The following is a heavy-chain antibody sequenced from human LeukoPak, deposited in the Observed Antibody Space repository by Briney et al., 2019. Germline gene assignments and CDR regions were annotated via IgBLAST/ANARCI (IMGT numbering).Heavy chain of an antibody. Sequence: SETLSLTCAVYGGSFSGYYWSWIRQPPGKGLEWIGEINHSGSTNYNPSLKSRVTISVDTSKNQFSLKLSSVTAADTAVYYCARDFNDGSGSYYTDWGQGTLVTVSS. J-gene: IGHJ4*02. CDR2: INHSGST. CDR3: ARDFNDGSGSYYTD. D-gene: IGHD3-10*01. CDR1: GGSFSGYY. V-gene: IGHV4-34*01.